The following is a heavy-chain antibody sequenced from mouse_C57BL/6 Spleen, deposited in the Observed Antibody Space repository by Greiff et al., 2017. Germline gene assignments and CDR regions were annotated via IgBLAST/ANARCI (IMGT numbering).Heavy chain of an antibody. V-gene: IGHV1-55*01. CDR3: ARGGITTVVEDYAMDD. Sequence: QVQLQQPGAELVKPGASVKMSCKASGYTFTSYWITWVKQRPGQGLEWIGDIYPGSGSTNYNEKFKSKATLTVDTASSTAYMQLSSLTSEDSAVYYCARGGITTVVEDYAMDDWGQGTSVTVAS. J-gene: IGHJ4*01. CDR1: GYTFTSYW. CDR2: IYPGSGST. D-gene: IGHD1-1*01.